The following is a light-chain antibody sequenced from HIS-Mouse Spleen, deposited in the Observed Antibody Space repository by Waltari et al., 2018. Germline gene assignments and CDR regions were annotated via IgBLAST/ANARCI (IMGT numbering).Light chain of an antibody. V-gene: IGLV2-14*03. CDR2: DVS. CDR1: SSDVGGYNY. CDR3: SSYTSSSTRM. J-gene: IGLJ3*02. Sequence: QSALTQTASVSGSPGQSITISCTGTSSDVGGYNYVSWYQQHPGKAPKLMIYDVSNRPSGVSNRFSGSKSGNTASLTISGLQAEDEADYYCSSYTSSSTRMFGGGTKLTVL.